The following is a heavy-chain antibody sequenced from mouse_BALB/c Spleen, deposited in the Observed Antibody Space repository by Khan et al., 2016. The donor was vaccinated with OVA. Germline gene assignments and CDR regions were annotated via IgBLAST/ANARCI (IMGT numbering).Heavy chain of an antibody. D-gene: IGHD4-1*01. Sequence: VQLQQSGPGLVKPSQSLSLTCTVTGYSITSDYAWNWIRQFPGNKLEWMGYIRYSGSTTYNPSLKSRISITRDTSKDQFFLQLKSVTSEDTATYYCASELGRYYAMDYWGQGTSVTVSS. J-gene: IGHJ4*01. CDR2: IRYSGST. CDR3: ASELGRYYAMDY. CDR1: GYSITSDYA. V-gene: IGHV3-2*02.